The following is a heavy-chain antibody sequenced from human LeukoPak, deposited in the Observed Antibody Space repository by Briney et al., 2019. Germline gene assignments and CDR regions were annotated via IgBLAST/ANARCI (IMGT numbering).Heavy chain of an antibody. Sequence: PGGSLRLSCAASGFTFSKYWMHWVRQAPGKGLVWVSRINGDGSITTHADSVKGRFTISRDNAKNTVYLQMNSLRAEDTAVYYCARAWGSYDSLDIWGPGTMVTVSS. J-gene: IGHJ3*02. V-gene: IGHV3-74*01. D-gene: IGHD3-16*01. CDR3: ARAWGSYDSLDI. CDR1: GFTFSKYW. CDR2: INGDGSIT.